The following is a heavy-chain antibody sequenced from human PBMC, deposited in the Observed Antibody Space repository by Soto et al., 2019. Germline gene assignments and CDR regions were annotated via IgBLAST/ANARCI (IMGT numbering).Heavy chain of an antibody. CDR2: INHSGST. D-gene: IGHD3-22*01. CDR1: GGSFSGYY. V-gene: IGHV4-34*01. J-gene: IGHJ5*02. Sequence: PSETLSLTCAVYGGSFSGYYWSWIRQPPGKGLEWIGEINHSGSTNYNPSLKSRVTISVDTSKNQFSLKLSSVTAADTAVYYCAREFRSPGYSTSMPNWFDPWGQGTLVTVSS. CDR3: AREFRSPGYSTSMPNWFDP.